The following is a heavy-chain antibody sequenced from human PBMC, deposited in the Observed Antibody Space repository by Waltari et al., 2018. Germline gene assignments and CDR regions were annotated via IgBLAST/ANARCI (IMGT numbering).Heavy chain of an antibody. D-gene: IGHD6-13*01. CDR3: ARGYSSSWYYFDY. CDR2: IIPIFGTA. V-gene: IGHV1-69*01. CDR1: GGTFSRYA. Sequence: QVQLVQSGAEVKKPASSVKVSCKTSGGTFSRYALSWVRQAPGQGLEWMGGIIPIFGTANYAQKFQGRVTITADESTSTAYMELSSLRSEDTAVYYCARGYSSSWYYFDYWGQGTLVTVSS. J-gene: IGHJ4*02.